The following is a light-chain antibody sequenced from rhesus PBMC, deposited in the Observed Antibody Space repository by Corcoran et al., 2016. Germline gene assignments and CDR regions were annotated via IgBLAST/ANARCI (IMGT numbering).Light chain of an antibody. Sequence: SYDVTQPRSVSVSPGQTATITCGGDNIGRKNVHWYQQKSAQAPVLVIFFDKDRPSGIPARFSGSNSGNTATLTISGVEAGDEADFYCQVWDGHNEHYIFGPGTRLTVV. V-gene: IGLV3-29*01. CDR1: NIGRKN. J-gene: IGLJ1*01. CDR2: FDK. CDR3: QVWDGHNEHYI.